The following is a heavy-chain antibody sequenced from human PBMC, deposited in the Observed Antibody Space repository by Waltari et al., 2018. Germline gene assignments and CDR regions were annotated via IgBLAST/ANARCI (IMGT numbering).Heavy chain of an antibody. CDR2: INEYGSLK. V-gene: IGHV3-7*01. CDR3: ARDVPYLGRGAYDF. D-gene: IGHD2-21*01. CDR1: GFSFGNFR. Sequence: EVHLVESGGGLVQPGGSLRLSCAASGFSFGNFRMNWVRQAPGKGLELVAKINEYGSLKDYVDSVKGRFTISRDNARNSLYLEITSLRAEDTAVYYCARDVPYLGRGAYDFWGQGTMVTVSS. J-gene: IGHJ3*01.